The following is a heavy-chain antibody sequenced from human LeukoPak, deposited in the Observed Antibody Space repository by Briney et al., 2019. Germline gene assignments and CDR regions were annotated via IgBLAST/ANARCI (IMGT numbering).Heavy chain of an antibody. D-gene: IGHD3-10*01. CDR1: GGSFSGYY. V-gene: IGHV4-34*01. Sequence: PSETLSLTCAVYGGSFSGYYWSWIRQPPGKGLEWIGEINHSGSTNYNPSLKSRVTISVDTSKNQFSLKLSSVTAADTAVYYCARSGFVERYNWFDPWGQGTLVTVSS. CDR3: ARSGFVERYNWFDP. J-gene: IGHJ5*02. CDR2: INHSGST.